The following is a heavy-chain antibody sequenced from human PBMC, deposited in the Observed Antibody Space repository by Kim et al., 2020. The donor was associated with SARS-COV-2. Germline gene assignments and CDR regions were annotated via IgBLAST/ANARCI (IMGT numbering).Heavy chain of an antibody. CDR2: ISWDGGST. D-gene: IGHD6-13*01. CDR1: GFTFDDYT. V-gene: IGHV3-43*01. J-gene: IGHJ4*02. CDR3: AKDTGGSSWYYFDY. Sequence: GGSLRLSCAASGFTFDDYTMHWVRQAPGKGLEWVSLISWDGGSTYYADSVKVRFTISRDNSKNSLYLQMNSLRTEDTALYFCAKDTGGSSWYYFDYWGQGTLVTVSS.